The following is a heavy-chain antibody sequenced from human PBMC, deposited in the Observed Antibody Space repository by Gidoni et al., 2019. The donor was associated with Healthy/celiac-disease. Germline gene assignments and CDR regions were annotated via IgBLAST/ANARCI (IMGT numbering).Heavy chain of an antibody. Sequence: QVQLVESGGGVVQPGRSLRLSCAASGFTFSSYGMHWVRQAPGKGLAWVAVISYDGSNKYYADSVKGRFTISRDNSKNTLYLQMNSLRAEDTAVYYCAKDHPYNWNPLNLGQGTLVTVSS. CDR1: GFTFSSYG. J-gene: IGHJ4*02. CDR2: ISYDGSNK. CDR3: AKDHPYNWNPLN. V-gene: IGHV3-30*18. D-gene: IGHD1-20*01.